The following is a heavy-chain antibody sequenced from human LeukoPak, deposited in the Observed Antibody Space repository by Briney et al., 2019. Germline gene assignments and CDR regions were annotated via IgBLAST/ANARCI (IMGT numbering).Heavy chain of an antibody. CDR3: ARVSMGATYFRAFDI. D-gene: IGHD1-26*01. CDR2: INPSGGGT. Sequence: ASVKVSCKASGYTFTNYCMHWVRQAPGQGLEWMGMINPSGGGTGYAQRFQGRVTMTRDTSTSTVYMDLSSLRSEDTAVYYCARVSMGATYFRAFDIWGQGTMVTVSS. V-gene: IGHV1-46*01. J-gene: IGHJ3*02. CDR1: GYTFTNYC.